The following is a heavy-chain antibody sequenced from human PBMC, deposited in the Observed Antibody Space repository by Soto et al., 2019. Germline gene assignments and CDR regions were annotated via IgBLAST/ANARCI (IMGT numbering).Heavy chain of an antibody. CDR3: VRKYTGPRPFHX. V-gene: IGHV3-23*01. J-gene: IGHJ4*01. CDR2: IGTDGNT. CDR1: GFTFNSYA. D-gene: IGHD1-1*01. Sequence: GGSLRLSCAASGFTFNSYAMNWVRQAPGKGLAWVSAIGTDGNTYYANSVKGRLTISRDNSRTTLYLQMNSLRVEDTALYYCVRKYTGPRPFHXWGQGTLVTVSX.